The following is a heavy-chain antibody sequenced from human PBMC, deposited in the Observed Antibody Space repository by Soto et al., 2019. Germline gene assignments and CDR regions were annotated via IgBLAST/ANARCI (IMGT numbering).Heavy chain of an antibody. D-gene: IGHD6-13*01. J-gene: IGHJ4*02. V-gene: IGHV3-53*01. CDR2: IYSGGST. Sequence: PGGSLRLSCAASGFTVSSDYMSWVRQAPGKGLEWVSVIYSGGSTYYADSVKGRFTISRDNSKNTLYLQMNSLRAEDTAVYYCARESTGIAALPYWGQGTLVTVSS. CDR1: GFTVSSDY. CDR3: ARESTGIAALPY.